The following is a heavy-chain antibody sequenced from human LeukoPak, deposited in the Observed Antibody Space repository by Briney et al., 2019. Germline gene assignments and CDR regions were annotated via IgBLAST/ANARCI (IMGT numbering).Heavy chain of an antibody. CDR2: INHSGST. CDR1: GGSFSGYY. V-gene: IGHV4-34*01. J-gene: IGHJ4*02. CDR3: TRDYYDSSGRFDY. D-gene: IGHD3-22*01. Sequence: SETLSLTCAVYGGSFSGYYWSWIRQPPGKGLEWIGEINHSGSTNYNPSLKSRVTISVDTSKNQFSLKLSSVTAADTAVYYCTRDYYDSSGRFDYWGQGTLVTVSS.